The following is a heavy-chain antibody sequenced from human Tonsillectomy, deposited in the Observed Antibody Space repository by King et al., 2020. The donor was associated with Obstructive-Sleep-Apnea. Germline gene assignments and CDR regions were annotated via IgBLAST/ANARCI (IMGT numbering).Heavy chain of an antibody. CDR3: AKNVAFSTLVRGGSANPRYYYAMDV. J-gene: IGHJ6*02. CDR2: IRGGGDGT. D-gene: IGHD3-10*01. V-gene: IGHV3-23*04. Sequence: VQLVESGGGLVQPGGSLRLSCAASGLTFRNFAMSWVRQAPGKGLEWVSFIRGGGDGTTYADSVKGRFTISRDNSKSTVYLQMNSLRVEDTALYYCAKNVAFSTLVRGGSANPRYYYAMDVWGQGTTVTVSS. CDR1: GLTFRNFA.